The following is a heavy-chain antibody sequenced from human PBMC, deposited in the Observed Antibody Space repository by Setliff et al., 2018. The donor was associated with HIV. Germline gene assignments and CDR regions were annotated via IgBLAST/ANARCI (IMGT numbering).Heavy chain of an antibody. V-gene: IGHV4-38-2*01. Sequence: GSGPTLVNPTQTLTLTCDFSGFSLATDGVAVGWIRQPPGKGLEWIATIPHNGGTYYNPDPSLTGRVTISLDTSKNQFSLKLAFVTAADTAVYYCARYSTLTTNFDYWGQGTLVTVSS. CDR2: IPHNGGT. CDR3: ARYSTLTTNFDY. J-gene: IGHJ4*02. D-gene: IGHD4-17*01. CDR1: GFSLATDGVA.